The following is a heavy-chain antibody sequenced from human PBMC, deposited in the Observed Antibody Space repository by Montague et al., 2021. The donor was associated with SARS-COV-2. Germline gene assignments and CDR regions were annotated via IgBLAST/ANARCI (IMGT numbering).Heavy chain of an antibody. CDR3: AHQYYDYVWGSCHPDYFDY. J-gene: IGHJ4*02. V-gene: IGHV2-5*02. Sequence: PALVKPTQTLTLTCSFSGFSLSTGVVGVDWIRQSPGKGLEWLGVIFWDDEKRYNPTLKTRLTISKGTSQNQVAITLTDMGPADTATYFCAHQYYDYVWGSCHPDYFDYWGQGTLVTVSS. D-gene: IGHD3-16*01. CDR2: IFWDDEK. CDR1: GFSLSTGVVG.